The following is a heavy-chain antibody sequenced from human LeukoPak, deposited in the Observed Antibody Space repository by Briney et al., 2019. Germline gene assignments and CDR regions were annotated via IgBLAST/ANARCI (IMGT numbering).Heavy chain of an antibody. Sequence: SETLSLTCTVSGGSISSYYWSWIRQPPGKGLEWIGHIYYSGSTNYNPSLKSRVTISVDTSKNQFSLKLSSVTAADTAVYYCARGFSGSSWYKGWFDPWGQGTLVTVSS. CDR2: IYYSGST. CDR1: GGSISSYY. CDR3: ARGFSGSSWYKGWFDP. J-gene: IGHJ5*02. D-gene: IGHD6-13*01. V-gene: IGHV4-59*01.